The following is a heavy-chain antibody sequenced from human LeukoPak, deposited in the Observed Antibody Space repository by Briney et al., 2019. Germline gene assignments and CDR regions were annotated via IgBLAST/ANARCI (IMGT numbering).Heavy chain of an antibody. CDR1: GYTFTTSW. D-gene: IGHD2-15*01. V-gene: IGHV5-51*01. CDR3: VRKDRASYYVDY. Sequence: GESLKISCQGFGYTFTTSWIGWVRQLPGKGLEWMGIIYPGDSDTRYSRSFQGQVTISADKSITTAYLQWNSLKASDSAMYYCVRKDRASYYVDYWGQGTLVTVSS. CDR2: IYPGDSDT. J-gene: IGHJ4*02.